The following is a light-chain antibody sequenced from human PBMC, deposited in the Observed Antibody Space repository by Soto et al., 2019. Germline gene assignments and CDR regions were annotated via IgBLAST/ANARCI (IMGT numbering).Light chain of an antibody. CDR3: QQYYSYPLT. CDR2: AAS. J-gene: IGKJ4*01. Sequence: AIRMTQSPSSLSASTGDRVTITCRASQGISSYSAWYQQKPGKAPKLLIYAASTLQSGVPSRFSGSGSGTDFTLTISCLQSEEFATYYCQQYYSYPLTFGGGTKVEIK. V-gene: IGKV1-8*01. CDR1: QGISSY.